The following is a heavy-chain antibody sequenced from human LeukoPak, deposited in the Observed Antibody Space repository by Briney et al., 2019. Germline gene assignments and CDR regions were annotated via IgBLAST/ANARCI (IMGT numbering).Heavy chain of an antibody. V-gene: IGHV3-9*03. Sequence: GRSLRLSCAASGFTFDDYAMHWVRQAPGKGLEWVSGISWNSGSIGYADSVKGRFTISRDNAKNSLYLQMNSLRAEDMALYYCAKANAYSYGLLGYWGQGTLVTVSS. J-gene: IGHJ4*02. CDR1: GFTFDDYA. CDR3: AKANAYSYGLLGY. D-gene: IGHD5-18*01. CDR2: ISWNSGSI.